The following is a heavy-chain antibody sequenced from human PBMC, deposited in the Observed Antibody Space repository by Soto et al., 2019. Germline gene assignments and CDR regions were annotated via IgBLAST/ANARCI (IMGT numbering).Heavy chain of an antibody. D-gene: IGHD2-15*01. CDR1: GFTFSSYA. CDR3: AKDPNCSGGSCNPYFNC. J-gene: IGHJ4*02. CDR2: ITGGAENT. V-gene: IGHV3-23*01. Sequence: EVQLLESGGGLVQPGGSLRLSCAASGFTFSSYAMSWVRQSPGKGLEWVSAITGGAENTFYADSVKGRFTISRDNSRDALYLQMNSLRAEDTAVYYCAKDPNCSGGSCNPYFNCWGQGTLVTVSS.